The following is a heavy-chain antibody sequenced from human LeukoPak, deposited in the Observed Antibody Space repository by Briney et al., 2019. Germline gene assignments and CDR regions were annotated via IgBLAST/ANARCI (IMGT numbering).Heavy chain of an antibody. V-gene: IGHV4-34*01. D-gene: IGHD3-22*01. CDR2: INHSGST. J-gene: IGHJ3*02. CDR3: ARGRFRKTNYYDSSGYAFDI. CDR1: GGSFSGYY. Sequence: PSETLSLTCAVYGGSFSGYYWSWIRQPPGKGLEWIGEINHSGSTNYNPSLKSRVTISVDTSKNQFPLKLSSVTAADTAVYYCARGRFRKTNYYDSSGYAFDIWGQGTMVTVSS.